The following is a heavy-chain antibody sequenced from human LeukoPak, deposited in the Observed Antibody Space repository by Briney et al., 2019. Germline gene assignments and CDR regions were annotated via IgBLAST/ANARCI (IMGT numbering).Heavy chain of an antibody. D-gene: IGHD1-26*01. V-gene: IGHV4-4*07. Sequence: PSETLSLTCTVSGGSISSYYWSWIRQPAGKGLEWIGRIYTSGSTNYNASLKSRVSMSVGTSKNQFSLKLSSVTAADTAVFYCARENSGSYREFDCWGQGTLVTVSS. J-gene: IGHJ4*02. CDR2: IYTSGST. CDR1: GGSISSYY. CDR3: ARENSGSYREFDC.